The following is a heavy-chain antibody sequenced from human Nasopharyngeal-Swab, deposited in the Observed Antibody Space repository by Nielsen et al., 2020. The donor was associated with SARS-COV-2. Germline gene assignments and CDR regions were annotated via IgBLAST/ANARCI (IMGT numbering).Heavy chain of an antibody. CDR1: GCKRSDYY. D-gene: IGHD3-22*01. V-gene: IGHV3-23*01. Sequence: GGSLRLSCAAAGCKRSDYYMSWVRQAPGKGLEWVSAISGSGGSTYYADSVKGRFTISRDNSKNTLYLQMNSLRAEDTAVYYCAKDQPNYYDSSGSFDYWGQGTLVTVSS. CDR3: AKDQPNYYDSSGSFDY. CDR2: ISGSGGST. J-gene: IGHJ4*02.